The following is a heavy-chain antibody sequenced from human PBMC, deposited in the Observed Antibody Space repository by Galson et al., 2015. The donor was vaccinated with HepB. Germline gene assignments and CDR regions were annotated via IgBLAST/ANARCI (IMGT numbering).Heavy chain of an antibody. V-gene: IGHV5-10-1*01. CDR3: AHHCGGDCTGPQHYYGMYV. CDR2: IDLSDSYS. J-gene: IGHJ6*02. CDR1: GSTFSSQY. Sequence: QSGAEVKKPGESLRISCEASGSTFSSQYITWVRQLSGKGQEWVGKIDLSDSYSSYSQSFEGHVSISIDKSTRTAYLQWSSLKASDGAIYYCAHHCGGDCTGPQHYYGMYVWGQGTTVTVS. D-gene: IGHD2-21*02.